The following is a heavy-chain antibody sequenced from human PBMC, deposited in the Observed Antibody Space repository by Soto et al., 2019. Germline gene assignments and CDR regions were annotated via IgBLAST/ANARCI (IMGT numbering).Heavy chain of an antibody. CDR2: INSDGSVS. J-gene: IGHJ6*03. CDR1: GFTFSNYW. V-gene: IGHV3-74*01. CDR3: ARGDCVGGTCYSLAGSFYYYMDV. D-gene: IGHD2-15*01. Sequence: EVQLVESGGGLVQPGGSLRLSCAASGFTFSNYWMYWVRQAPGKGLVWVSRINSDGSVSSYADSVKGRLTISRDNVKNTLYVQMDSLRAEDTAVYYCARGDCVGGTCYSLAGSFYYYMDVWGKGTTVTVFS.